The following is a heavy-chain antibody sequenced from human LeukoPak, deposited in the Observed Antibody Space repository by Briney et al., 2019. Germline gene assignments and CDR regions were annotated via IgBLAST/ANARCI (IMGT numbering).Heavy chain of an antibody. V-gene: IGHV6-1*01. D-gene: IGHD4-23*01. CDR2: TYYRSKCYN. CDR1: GDSVSSNSAA. J-gene: IGHJ2*01. Sequence: SQTLSLTCAISGDSVSSNSAAWNWIRPSPSRDLECLGRTYYRSKCYNDYAVSVKSRITINPDTSKNQFSLQLNSVTPEDTAVYYCARDNYGGNSPYWYFDLWGRGTLVTVSS. CDR3: ARDNYGGNSPYWYFDL.